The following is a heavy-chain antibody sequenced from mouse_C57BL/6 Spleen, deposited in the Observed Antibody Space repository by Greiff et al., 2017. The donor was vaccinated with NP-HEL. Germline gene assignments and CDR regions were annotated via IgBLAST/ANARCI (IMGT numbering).Heavy chain of an antibody. Sequence: VQLQQPGAELVKPGASVKMSCKASGYTFTSYWITWVKQRPGQGLEWIGDIYPGSGSTNYNEKFKSKATLTVDTSSSTAYMQLSSLTSEDSAVYYCAGGSSYVDWYFDVWGTGTTVTVSS. CDR3: AGGSSYVDWYFDV. CDR2: IYPGSGST. V-gene: IGHV1-55*01. D-gene: IGHD1-1*01. J-gene: IGHJ1*03. CDR1: GYTFTSYW.